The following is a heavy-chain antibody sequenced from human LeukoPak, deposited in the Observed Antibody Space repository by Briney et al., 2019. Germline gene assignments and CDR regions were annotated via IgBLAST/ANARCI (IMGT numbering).Heavy chain of an antibody. CDR1: GFTFSSCA. D-gene: IGHD1-14*01. J-gene: IGHJ4*02. V-gene: IGHV3-23*01. CDR3: AKNRASIFDPFDF. Sequence: GGSLRLSCAASGFTFSSCAMSWVRQAAEKGLEWVSVSDSGGSTYYTDSVKGRSTISRDNSKNTLYLQMNSLRAEDTAVYYCAKNRASIFDPFDFRGQGTLVTVSS. CDR2: SDSGGST.